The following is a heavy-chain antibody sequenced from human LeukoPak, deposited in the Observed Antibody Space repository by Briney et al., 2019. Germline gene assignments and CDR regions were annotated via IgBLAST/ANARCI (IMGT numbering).Heavy chain of an antibody. V-gene: IGHV4-39*01. CDR1: GSTIGNRSNE. J-gene: IGHJ5*02. D-gene: IGHD6-13*01. CDR3: ARGLSGYSSSWPSYNWFDP. Sequence: SHTLSLTRIVSGSTIGNRSNEWPWIRQTPERGLEWIGSIYYSGTTYYKPYFKSRVSISVDTSRNQFSLMLNSVTAADTAVYYCARGLSGYSSSWPSYNWFDPWGQGTLVTVSS. CDR2: IYYSGTT.